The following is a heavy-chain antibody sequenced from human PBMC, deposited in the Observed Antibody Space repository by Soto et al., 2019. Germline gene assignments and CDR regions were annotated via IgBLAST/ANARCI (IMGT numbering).Heavy chain of an antibody. Sequence: SLRLSCAASGFTFDDYAMHWVRQAPGKGLEWVSGISWNSGSIGYADSVKGRFTISRDNAKNSLYLQMNSLRAEDTALYYCAKDKYSSRWYYFDYWGQGTLVTVSS. CDR3: AKDKYSSRWYYFDY. CDR1: GFTFDDYA. J-gene: IGHJ4*02. V-gene: IGHV3-9*01. CDR2: ISWNSGSI. D-gene: IGHD6-13*01.